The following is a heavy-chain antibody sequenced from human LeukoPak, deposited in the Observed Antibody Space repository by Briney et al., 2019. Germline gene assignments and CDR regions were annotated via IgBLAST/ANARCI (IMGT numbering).Heavy chain of an antibody. CDR1: GYTFTSYA. V-gene: IGHV1-3*01. CDR2: INAGNGNT. D-gene: IGHD3-22*01. Sequence: AASVKVSCKASGYTFTSYAMHWVRLAPGQRLEWMGWINAGNGNTKYSQKFQGRVTITRDTSASTAYMELSSLRSEDTAVYYCARVPYYYDSSGYYYFDYWGQGTLVTVSS. J-gene: IGHJ4*02. CDR3: ARVPYYYDSSGYYYFDY.